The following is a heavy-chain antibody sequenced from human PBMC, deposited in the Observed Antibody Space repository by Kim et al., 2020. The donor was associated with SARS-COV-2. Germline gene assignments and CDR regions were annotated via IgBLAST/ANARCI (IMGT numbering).Heavy chain of an antibody. V-gene: IGHV3-7*01. D-gene: IGHD3-3*01. CDR1: GFTFSSYW. J-gene: IGHJ5*02. CDR3: AGSRDFWSGYYIWWFDP. CDR2: IKQDGSEK. Sequence: GGSLRLSCAASGFTFSSYWMSWVRQAPGKGLEWVANIKQDGSEKYYVDSVKGRFTISRDNAKNSLYLQMNSLRAEDTAVYYCAGSRDFWSGYYIWWFDPWGQGTLVTVSS.